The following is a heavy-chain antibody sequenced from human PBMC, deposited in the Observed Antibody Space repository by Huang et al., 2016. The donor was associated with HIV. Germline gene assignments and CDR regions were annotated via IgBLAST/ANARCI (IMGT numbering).Heavy chain of an antibody. J-gene: IGHJ4*02. CDR3: ATVYRRFRNHDSGDYYFDY. CDR2: FDPEDGET. V-gene: IGHV1-24*01. D-gene: IGHD3-22*01. CDR1: GYTLTELS. Sequence: QVQLVQSGAEVKKPGASVKVSCKVSGYTLTELSMHWVRQAPGKGLGWMGGFDPEDGETNYEQKVQGRVTMTEETYTDTAYMELRSLRSEDTAVYYCATVYRRFRNHDSGDYYFDYWDQGTLVTVSS.